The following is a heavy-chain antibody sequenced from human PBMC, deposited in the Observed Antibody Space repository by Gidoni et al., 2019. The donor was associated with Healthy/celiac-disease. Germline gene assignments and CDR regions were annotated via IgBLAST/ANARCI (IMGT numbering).Heavy chain of an antibody. CDR2: IYHSGST. Sequence: QLQLQESGSGLVKPSQTLSLTCAVSGGSISSGGYSWSWIRQPPGKGLEWIGYIYHSGSTYYNPSLKSRVTISVDRSKNQFSLKLSSVTAADTAVYYCARGGSSSSKDYYYGMDVWGQGTTVTVSS. J-gene: IGHJ6*02. CDR3: ARGGSSSSKDYYYGMDV. CDR1: GGSISSGGYS. V-gene: IGHV4-30-2*01. D-gene: IGHD6-13*01.